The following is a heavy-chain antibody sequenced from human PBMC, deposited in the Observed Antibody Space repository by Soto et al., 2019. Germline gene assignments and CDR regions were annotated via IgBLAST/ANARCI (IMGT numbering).Heavy chain of an antibody. J-gene: IGHJ6*02. CDR3: ARGPLGGRDILTGTRYYYYGMDV. CDR1: GGSFSGYY. D-gene: IGHD3-9*01. V-gene: IGHV4-34*01. Sequence: SETLSLTCAVYGGSFSGYYWSWIRQPPGKGLEWIGEINRSGSTNYNPSLRSRVTISVDTSKNQFSLKLSSVTAADTAVYYCARGPLGGRDILTGTRYYYYGMDVWGQGTTVTVSS. CDR2: INRSGST.